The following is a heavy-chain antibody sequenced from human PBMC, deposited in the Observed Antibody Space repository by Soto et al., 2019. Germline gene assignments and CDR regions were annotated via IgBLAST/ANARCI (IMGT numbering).Heavy chain of an antibody. CDR1: GGSFSGQY. CDR2: IYYSGTI. D-gene: IGHD1-26*01. V-gene: IGHV4-59*11. CDR3: ARPLTIYSGSDWAY. Sequence: SETLSLTCAVYGGSFSGQYWSWIRQPPGKGLEWIGYIYYSGTISYNPSLNSRVTISVDTSKNQFSLKLSSVTTADTAVYYCARPLTIYSGSDWAYWGPGTLVTVSS. J-gene: IGHJ4*02.